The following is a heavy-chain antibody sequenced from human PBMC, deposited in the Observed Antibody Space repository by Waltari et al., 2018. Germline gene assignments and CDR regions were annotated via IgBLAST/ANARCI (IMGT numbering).Heavy chain of an antibody. Sequence: EVQLLESGGGLVQPGGSLRLSCAASGFTFSSYAMSWVRQAPGKGLEWVSAISGSGGSTYYADSVKGRFTISRDNSKNTLYLQMNSPRAEDTAVYYCAKEGSGWYDYYYGMDVWGQGTTVTVSS. D-gene: IGHD6-19*01. V-gene: IGHV3-23*01. J-gene: IGHJ6*02. CDR3: AKEGSGWYDYYYGMDV. CDR1: GFTFSSYA. CDR2: ISGSGGST.